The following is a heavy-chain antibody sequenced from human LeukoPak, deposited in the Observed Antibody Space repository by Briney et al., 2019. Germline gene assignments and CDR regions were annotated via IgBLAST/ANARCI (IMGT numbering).Heavy chain of an antibody. CDR2: ISGSGGST. D-gene: IGHD1-26*01. V-gene: IGHV3-23*01. CDR3: AKDRSGSYQGGDIDY. Sequence: GGSLRLSCAACGFTFSSYAMSLVRQAPGKGLEWVSAISGSGGSTYYADSVKGRFTISRDNSKNTLYLQMNSLRAEDTAVYYCAKDRSGSYQGGDIDYWGQGTLVTVSS. J-gene: IGHJ4*02. CDR1: GFTFSSYA.